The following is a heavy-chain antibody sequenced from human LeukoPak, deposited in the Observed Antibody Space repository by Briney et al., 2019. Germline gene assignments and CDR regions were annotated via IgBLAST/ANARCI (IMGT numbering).Heavy chain of an antibody. CDR3: ARSDPHDAFDI. CDR1: GGSISSGGYS. Sequence: SQTLSLTCAVSGGSISSGGYSWSWIRQPPGKGLEWIGYIYHSGSTYYNPSLKSRVTISVDRSKNQFSLKLSSVTAADTAVCYCARSDPHDAFDIWGQGTMVTVSS. CDR2: IYHSGST. J-gene: IGHJ3*02. V-gene: IGHV4-30-2*01.